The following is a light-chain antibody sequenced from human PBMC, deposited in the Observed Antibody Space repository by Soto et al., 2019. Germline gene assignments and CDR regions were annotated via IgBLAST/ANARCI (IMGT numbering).Light chain of an antibody. CDR2: DVS. CDR1: SSDVGAYNY. Sequence: QSVLTQPASVSGSPGQSIAISCPGTSSDVGAYNYVSWYQQYPGKAPKLVIFDVSYRPSGVSTRFSGSKSGNTASLTISGLQAEDEADYYCKSFTTSDTYVFGTGTKSPS. CDR3: KSFTTSDTYV. J-gene: IGLJ1*01. V-gene: IGLV2-14*03.